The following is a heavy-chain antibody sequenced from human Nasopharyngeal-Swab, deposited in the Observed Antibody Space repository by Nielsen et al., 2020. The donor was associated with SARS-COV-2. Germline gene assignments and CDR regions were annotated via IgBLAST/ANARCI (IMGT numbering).Heavy chain of an antibody. J-gene: IGHJ4*02. D-gene: IGHD3-9*01. CDR1: EFTLRNHW. CDR3: GSVFEI. V-gene: IGHV3-74*01. CDR2: IDFDGSNT. Sequence: RGSLRLSCTPSEFTLRNHWMHWVRLTPGKGLVWVSGIDFDGSNTFYADSVKGRFTISRDNGENTLSLQMNSLRDEDTGVYYCGSVFEIWGQGVLVTVSS.